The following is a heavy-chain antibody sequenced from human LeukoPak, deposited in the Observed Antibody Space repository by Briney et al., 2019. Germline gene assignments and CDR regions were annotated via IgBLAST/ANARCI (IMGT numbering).Heavy chain of an antibody. D-gene: IGHD3-3*01. CDR3: ATRRFLEWLLYY. Sequence: ASVKVSCKVSGYTLTELSMRWVRQAPGKGLEWMGGFDPEDGETIYAQKFQGRVTMTEDTSTDTAYMELSSLRSEDTAVYYCATRRFLEWLLYYWGQGTLVTVSS. V-gene: IGHV1-24*01. J-gene: IGHJ4*02. CDR2: FDPEDGET. CDR1: GYTLTELS.